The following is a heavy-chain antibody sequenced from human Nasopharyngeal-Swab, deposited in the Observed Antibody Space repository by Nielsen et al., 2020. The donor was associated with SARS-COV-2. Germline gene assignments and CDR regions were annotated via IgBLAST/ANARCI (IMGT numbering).Heavy chain of an antibody. D-gene: IGHD6-13*01. CDR2: VNQDGSRT. V-gene: IGHV3-74*01. CDR1: GFIFSKYW. J-gene: IGHJ4*02. Sequence: GESLKISCVASGFIFSKYWMHWVRQAPGKGLVWVSRVNQDGSRTDYADSVRGRFTISRDNAKNTLFLQMNTLRAEDTAVYYCARSSSWALEYWGQGTPVTVSA. CDR3: ARSSSWALEY.